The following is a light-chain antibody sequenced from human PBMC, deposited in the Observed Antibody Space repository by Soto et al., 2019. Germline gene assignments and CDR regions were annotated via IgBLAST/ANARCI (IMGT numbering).Light chain of an antibody. Sequence: QSVLTQPPSVSGAPGQRVTISCTGSSSNIGAGHDVHWYQQLPGTAPKLLIYGNSNRPSGVPDRFSGPKSGTSASLAITGLQAEDEADYYCQSYDSSLSVVVFGGGTKLTVL. V-gene: IGLV1-40*01. CDR2: GNS. CDR1: SSNIGAGHD. CDR3: QSYDSSLSVVV. J-gene: IGLJ2*01.